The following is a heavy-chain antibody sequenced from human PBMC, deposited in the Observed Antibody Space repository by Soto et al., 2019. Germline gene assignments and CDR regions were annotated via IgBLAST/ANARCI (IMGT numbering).Heavy chain of an antibody. J-gene: IGHJ4*02. CDR2: INAGNGNT. CDR3: ARDLGAAAGSDY. CDR1: GYTFTSYA. D-gene: IGHD6-13*01. V-gene: IGHV1-3*01. Sequence: VQLVQSGAEVKKPGASVKVSCKASGYTFTSYAMHWVRQAPGQRLEWMGWINAGNGNTKYSQKFQGRVTITRDTSASTAYMELSSLRSEDTAVYYCARDLGAAAGSDYWGQGTLVTVSS.